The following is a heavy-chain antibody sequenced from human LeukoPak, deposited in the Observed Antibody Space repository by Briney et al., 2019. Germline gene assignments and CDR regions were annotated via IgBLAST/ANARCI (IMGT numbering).Heavy chain of an antibody. V-gene: IGHV1-18*01. J-gene: IGHJ5*02. D-gene: IGHD3-10*01. CDR2: ISAYNGNT. Sequence: GASVKVSCKASGYTFTSYGISWVRQAPGQGLEWMGWISAYNGNTNYAQKLQGRVTMTTDTSTSTAYMELRSLRSDDTAVYYCARVRWFGEFRDNWFDPWGQGTLVTVSS. CDR3: ARVRWFGEFRDNWFDP. CDR1: GYTFTSYG.